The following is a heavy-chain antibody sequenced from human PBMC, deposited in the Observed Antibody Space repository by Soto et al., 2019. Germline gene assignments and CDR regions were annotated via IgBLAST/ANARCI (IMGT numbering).Heavy chain of an antibody. D-gene: IGHD1-26*01. Sequence: DEQLVESGGGLVQPGGSLRLSCAVSGFTFRRDWMNCVRQAPGKGLEWVAHTNQDGTEKYYVDSVKGRFTIFRDNAKNSLYLQMNSLRVEDTAVYYCSGGVGDAVWGQGTLVTVSS. V-gene: IGHV3-7*04. CDR3: SGGVGDAV. CDR1: GFTFRRDW. J-gene: IGHJ4*02. CDR2: TNQDGTEK.